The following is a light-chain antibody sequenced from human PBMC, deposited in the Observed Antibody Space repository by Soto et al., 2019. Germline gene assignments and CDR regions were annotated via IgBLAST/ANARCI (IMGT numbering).Light chain of an antibody. V-gene: IGKV1-39*01. Sequence: DIQMTQSPSSLSASVGDRVTITCRASQNIKNYLNWYQQKPGKAPELLLYSASSFQTGVPSRFSGSGSGTDFALTISSLQPEDFATYYCQHSYSSPRTFGGGTKVEIK. CDR1: QNIKNY. CDR2: SAS. J-gene: IGKJ4*01. CDR3: QHSYSSPRT.